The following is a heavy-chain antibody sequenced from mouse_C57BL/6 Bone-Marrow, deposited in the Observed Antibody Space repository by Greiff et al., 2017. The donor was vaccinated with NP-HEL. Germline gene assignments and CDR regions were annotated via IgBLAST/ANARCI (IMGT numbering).Heavy chain of an antibody. J-gene: IGHJ4*01. Sequence: QVQLKESGAELVKPGASVKISCKASGYAFSSYWMNWVKERPGKGLEWIGQIYPGDGDTKYNGKFKGKATLTADKSSSTPYMQVSSLPSEVSAVYFCARGDYGSSRFGYAMDYWGQGTSVTVSS. CDR2: IYPGDGDT. V-gene: IGHV1-80*01. CDR3: ARGDYGSSRFGYAMDY. D-gene: IGHD1-1*01. CDR1: GYAFSSYW.